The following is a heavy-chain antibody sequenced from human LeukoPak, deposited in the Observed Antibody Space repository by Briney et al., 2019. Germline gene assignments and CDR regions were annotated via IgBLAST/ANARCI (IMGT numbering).Heavy chain of an antibody. V-gene: IGHV3-9*01. CDR3: AKGREIKLRSLTGPLYYGDAFDI. CDR1: GFTFGDYA. D-gene: IGHD3-10*01. Sequence: SLRLSCAASGFTFGDYAMHWVRQTPGKGLEWVSGISWNGGRIGYADSVKGRFTISRDNSKNTLYLQMNSLRAEDTAVYYCAKGREIKLRSLTGPLYYGDAFDIWGQGTMVTVSS. J-gene: IGHJ3*02. CDR2: ISWNGGRI.